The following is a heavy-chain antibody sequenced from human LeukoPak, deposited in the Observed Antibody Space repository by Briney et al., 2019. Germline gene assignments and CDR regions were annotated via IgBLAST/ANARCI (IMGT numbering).Heavy chain of an antibody. CDR1: GGSISSSSYY. CDR3: AGPSCGGDCYSGFDY. V-gene: IGHV4-39*01. CDR2: IYYSGST. Sequence: PSETLSLTCTVSGGSISSSSYYWGWIRQPPGKGLEWIGSIYYSGSTYYNPSLKSRVTISVDTSKNRFSLKLSSVTAADTAVYYCAGPSCGGDCYSGFDYWGQGTLVTVSS. J-gene: IGHJ4*02. D-gene: IGHD2-21*01.